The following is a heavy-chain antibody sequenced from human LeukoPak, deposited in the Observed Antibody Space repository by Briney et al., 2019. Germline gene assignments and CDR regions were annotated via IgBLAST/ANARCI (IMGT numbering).Heavy chain of an antibody. V-gene: IGHV5-51*01. D-gene: IGHD1-14*01. CDR2: IYPGDSDT. J-gene: IGHJ4*02. CDR3: ARGYNWNHGLSDY. Sequence: GIIYPGDSDTRYSPSFQGQVTISADKSISTAYLQWSSLKASDTAMYYCARGYNWNHGLSDYWGQGTLVTVSS.